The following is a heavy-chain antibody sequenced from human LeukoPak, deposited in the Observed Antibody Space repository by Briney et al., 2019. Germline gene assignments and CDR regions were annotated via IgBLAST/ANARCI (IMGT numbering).Heavy chain of an antibody. CDR2: MNPNSGNT. V-gene: IGHV1-8*02. CDR1: GYTFTGYY. CDR3: ARQPRWFGELLNYNWFDP. D-gene: IGHD3-10*01. Sequence: ASVKVSCKASGYTFTGYYMHWVRQAPGQGLEWMGWMNPNSGNTGYAQKFQGRVTMTRNTSISTAYMELSSLRSEDTAVYYCARQPRWFGELLNYNWFDPWGQGTLVTVSS. J-gene: IGHJ5*02.